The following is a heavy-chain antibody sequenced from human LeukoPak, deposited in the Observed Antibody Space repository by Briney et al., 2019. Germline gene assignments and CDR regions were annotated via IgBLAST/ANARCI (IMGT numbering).Heavy chain of an antibody. V-gene: IGHV5-51*01. CDR3: ARREGDYGDYPFDY. CDR1: GYSFTSSW. J-gene: IGHJ4*02. Sequence: GESLKISCKGSGYSFTSSWIAWVRQIPGKGLEWTGIIYPGDSDTRYSPSFQGQVTISADKSISTAYLQWSSLKASDTAMYYCARREGDYGDYPFDYWGQGTLVTVSS. D-gene: IGHD4-17*01. CDR2: IYPGDSDT.